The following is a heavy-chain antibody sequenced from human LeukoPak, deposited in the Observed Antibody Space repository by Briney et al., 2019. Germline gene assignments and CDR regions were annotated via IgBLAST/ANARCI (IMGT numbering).Heavy chain of an antibody. CDR2: IYYSGST. Sequence: SETLSLTCTVSGGSISSSSYYWGWIRQPPGKGLEWIGSIYYSGSTYYNPSLKSRVTISVDTSNNQFSLKLSSVTAADTAVYYCARLAAAGTWVFYYWGQGTLVTVSS. J-gene: IGHJ4*02. V-gene: IGHV4-39*07. D-gene: IGHD6-13*01. CDR3: ARLAAAGTWVFYY. CDR1: GGSISSSSYY.